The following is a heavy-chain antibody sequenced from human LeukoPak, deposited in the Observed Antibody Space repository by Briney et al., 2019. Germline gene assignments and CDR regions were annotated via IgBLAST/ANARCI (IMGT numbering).Heavy chain of an antibody. Sequence: NASETLSLTCTVSGGSISSSSYYWGWIRQPPGKGLEWIGSIYYSGSTYYNPSLKSRVTISVDTSKNQFSLKLSSVTAADTAVYYCARRDSSGYYRFDYWGRGTLVTVSS. CDR1: GGSISSSSYY. D-gene: IGHD3-22*01. V-gene: IGHV4-39*01. CDR3: ARRDSSGYYRFDY. J-gene: IGHJ4*02. CDR2: IYYSGST.